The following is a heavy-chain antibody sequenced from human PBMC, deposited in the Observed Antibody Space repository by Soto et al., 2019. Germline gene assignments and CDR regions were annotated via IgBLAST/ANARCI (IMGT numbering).Heavy chain of an antibody. CDR3: ARGRDSSGYYLAEYFQH. Sequence: SVKVSCKASGGTFSSYAISWVRQAPGQGLEWMGGIIPIFGTANYAQKFQGRVTITADESTSTAYMELSSLRSEDTAVFYCARGRDSSGYYLAEYFQHWGQGTLVTVSS. J-gene: IGHJ1*01. V-gene: IGHV1-69*13. CDR2: IIPIFGTA. D-gene: IGHD3-22*01. CDR1: GGTFSSYA.